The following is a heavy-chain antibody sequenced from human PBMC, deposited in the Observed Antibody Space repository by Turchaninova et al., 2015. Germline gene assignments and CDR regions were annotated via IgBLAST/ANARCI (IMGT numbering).Heavy chain of an antibody. Sequence: QVTXXXSGPVLVKXXXTLXXTCTVPGFTLSNPRKGVSWFRQPPGKALEVLAHIFANDKISSRTSLKSGLTISQDTSRSQVVLSMTNMDPVDTATYYCARIIDTDSGWYYFDFWGQGTLVTVSS. V-gene: IGHV2-26*01. CDR1: GFTLSNPRKG. J-gene: IGHJ4*02. CDR2: IFANDKI. D-gene: IGHD6-19*01. CDR3: ARIIDTDSGWYYFDF.